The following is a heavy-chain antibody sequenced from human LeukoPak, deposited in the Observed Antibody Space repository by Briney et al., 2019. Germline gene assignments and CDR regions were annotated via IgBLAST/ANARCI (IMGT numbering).Heavy chain of an antibody. CDR3: ARGNSYYDSSDYFPRESFQH. V-gene: IGHV4-34*01. J-gene: IGHJ1*01. CDR1: GGSFSGYY. D-gene: IGHD3-22*01. Sequence: PSETLSLTCAVYGGSFSGYYWSWIRQPPGKGLEWIGEINHSGSTNYNPSLKSRVTISVDTSKNQFSLNLSSVTAADTAVYYCARGNSYYDSSDYFPRESFQHWGQGTLVTVSS. CDR2: INHSGST.